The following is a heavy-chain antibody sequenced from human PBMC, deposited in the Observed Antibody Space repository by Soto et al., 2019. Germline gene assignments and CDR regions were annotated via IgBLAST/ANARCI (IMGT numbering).Heavy chain of an antibody. CDR1: GFTFSTYA. CDR3: AKDKGGRYCSRTSCLYSFDY. CDR2: ISDSGST. J-gene: IGHJ4*02. Sequence: EVQLLESGGGLVQPGGSLRLSCTASGFTFSTYAMSWVRQAPGKGLEWVSTISDSGSTYYAASVKGRFTISRDNSKNKLYLEMNSLRAEDTAVYYCAKDKGGRYCSRTSCLYSFDYWGQGTLVTVSS. D-gene: IGHD2-2*01. V-gene: IGHV3-23*01.